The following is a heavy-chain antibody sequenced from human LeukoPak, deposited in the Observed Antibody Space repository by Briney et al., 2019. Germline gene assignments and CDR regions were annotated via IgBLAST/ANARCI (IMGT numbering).Heavy chain of an antibody. D-gene: IGHD6-19*01. Sequence: GGSLRLSCAVSGFTFSSYSMNWVRQAPGKGLEWVSYITSSSSTVDYADSVKGRFTISRDNAKNSLYLQMNSLRAEDTAIYYCAKDLRQWHGYWGQGTLVTVSS. CDR3: AKDLRQWHGY. CDR2: ITSSSSTV. V-gene: IGHV3-48*04. CDR1: GFTFSSYS. J-gene: IGHJ4*02.